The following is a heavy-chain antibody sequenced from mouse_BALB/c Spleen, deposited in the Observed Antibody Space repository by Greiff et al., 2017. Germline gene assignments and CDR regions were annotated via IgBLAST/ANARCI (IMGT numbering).Heavy chain of an antibody. CDR2: INPYNGAT. Sequence: VQLQQSGPELVKPGASVKISCKASGYSFTGYYMHWVKQSHVKSLEWIGRINPYNGATSYNQNFKDKASLTVDKSSSTAYMELHSLTSEDSAVYYCARGGMITSHYFDDWGQGTTLTVSS. CDR3: ARGGMITSHYFDD. D-gene: IGHD2-4*01. CDR1: GYSFTGYY. J-gene: IGHJ2*01. V-gene: IGHV1-31*01.